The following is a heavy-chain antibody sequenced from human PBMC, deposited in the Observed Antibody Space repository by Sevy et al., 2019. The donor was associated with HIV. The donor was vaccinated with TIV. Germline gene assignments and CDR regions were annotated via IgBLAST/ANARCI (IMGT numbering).Heavy chain of an antibody. CDR1: GFTFDSYA. Sequence: GGSLRLSCAASGFTFDSYAMSWVRQVPGKGLEWVSSISGSGYSTYYADSVKGRFIISRDSSKNMVFLQMDSLRVEDSAVSFCAKDRVTVFGVVVTFDSWGQGTLVTVSS. CDR3: AKDRVTVFGVVVTFDS. V-gene: IGHV3-23*01. CDR2: ISGSGYST. D-gene: IGHD3-3*01. J-gene: IGHJ4*02.